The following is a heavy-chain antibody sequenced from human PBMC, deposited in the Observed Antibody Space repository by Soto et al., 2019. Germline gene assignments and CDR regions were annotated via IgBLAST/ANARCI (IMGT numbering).Heavy chain of an antibody. CDR1: GGSFSGYY. J-gene: IGHJ6*02. V-gene: IGHV4-34*01. Sequence: PSETLSLTCAVYGGSFSGYYWSWIRQPPGKGLEWIGEINHSGSTNYNPSLKSRVTISVDTSKNQFSLKLSPVTAADTAVYYCARAVVPYYDFWSGYTHYGMDVWGQGTTVTVSS. CDR3: ARAVVPYYDFWSGYTHYGMDV. D-gene: IGHD3-3*01. CDR2: INHSGST.